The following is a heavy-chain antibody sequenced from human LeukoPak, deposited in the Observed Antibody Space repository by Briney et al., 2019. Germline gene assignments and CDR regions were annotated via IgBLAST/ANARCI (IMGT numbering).Heavy chain of an antibody. CDR1: GFTFSSYG. CDR2: ISYDGSNK. CDR3: ASQGSLSVAGSWRNFGGFDY. V-gene: IGHV3-30*03. J-gene: IGHJ4*02. Sequence: PGGSLRLSCAASGFTFSSYGMHWVRQAPGKGLEWVAVISYDGSNKYYADSVKGRFTISRDNAKNMLYLQMNSLGAEDTAVYYCASQGSLSVAGSWRNFGGFDYWGQGTLVTVSS. D-gene: IGHD3-16*01.